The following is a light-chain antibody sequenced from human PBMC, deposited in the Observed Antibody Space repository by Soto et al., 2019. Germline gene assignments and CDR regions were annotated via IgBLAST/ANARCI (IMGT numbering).Light chain of an antibody. CDR3: ASHAGRGTVV. Sequence: QSALTQPASVSGSPGQSITISCTGTSSDVGKYNLVSWYQQHPGKAPKLMIYEDSERPSGVSNRFSGSKSGNTASLTISGLQAEDDADYYCASHAGRGTVVFGGGTKLTVL. CDR2: EDS. CDR1: SSDVGKYNL. V-gene: IGLV2-23*01. J-gene: IGLJ3*02.